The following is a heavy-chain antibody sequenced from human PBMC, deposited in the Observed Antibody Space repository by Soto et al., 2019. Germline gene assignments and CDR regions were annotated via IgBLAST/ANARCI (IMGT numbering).Heavy chain of an antibody. CDR2: INHSGST. D-gene: IGHD3-10*01. V-gene: IGHV4-34*01. Sequence: PSETLSLTCAVYGGSFSGYYWSWIRQPPGKGLEWIGEINHSGSTNYNPSLKSRVTISVDTSKNQFSLKLSSVTAADTAVYHCASLTRYGSGSYYSYYYYGMDVWGQGTTVTVSS. CDR3: ASLTRYGSGSYYSYYYYGMDV. J-gene: IGHJ6*02. CDR1: GGSFSGYY.